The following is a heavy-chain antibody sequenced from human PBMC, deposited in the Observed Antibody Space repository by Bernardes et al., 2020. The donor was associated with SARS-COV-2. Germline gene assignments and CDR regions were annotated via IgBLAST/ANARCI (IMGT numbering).Heavy chain of an antibody. J-gene: IGHJ3*02. D-gene: IGHD5-12*01. Sequence: SETLSLTCTVSGGSISSYYWSWIRQPPGKGLEWIGYIYYSGSTNYNPSLKSRVTISVDTSKNQFSLKLSSVTAADTAVYYCARDVSRYGSGYVGDAFDIWGQGTMVTVSS. CDR2: IYYSGST. CDR3: ARDVSRYGSGYVGDAFDI. CDR1: GGSISSYY. V-gene: IGHV4-59*01.